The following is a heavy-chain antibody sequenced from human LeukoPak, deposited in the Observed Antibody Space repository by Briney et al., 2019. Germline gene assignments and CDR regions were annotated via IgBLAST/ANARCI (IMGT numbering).Heavy chain of an antibody. Sequence: ETSETLSLTCTVSGYSISSGYYWGWIRQPPGKGLEWIGEIYHSGSTNYNPSLKSRVTISVDKSKNQFSLKLSSVTAADTAVYYCARARVVCLDVWGKGTTVTVSS. J-gene: IGHJ6*04. V-gene: IGHV4-38-2*02. D-gene: IGHD3-22*01. CDR2: IYHSGST. CDR1: GYSISSGYY. CDR3: ARARVVCLDV.